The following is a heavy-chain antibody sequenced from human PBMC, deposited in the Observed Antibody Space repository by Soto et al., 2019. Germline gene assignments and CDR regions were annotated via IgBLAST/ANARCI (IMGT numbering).Heavy chain of an antibody. CDR3: TTDPFSRSGYYYYFDY. D-gene: IGHD3-22*01. CDR2: IKSKTDDGTT. Sequence: GGSLRLSCAASGFTFSDAWMNWVRQAPGKGLEWLGHIKSKTDDGTTDYAAPVKGRFTISRDDSKNMVYLQMNSLKTEDTAVYYCTTDPFSRSGYYYYFDYWGQGALVTVS. V-gene: IGHV3-15*01. J-gene: IGHJ4*02. CDR1: GFTFSDAW.